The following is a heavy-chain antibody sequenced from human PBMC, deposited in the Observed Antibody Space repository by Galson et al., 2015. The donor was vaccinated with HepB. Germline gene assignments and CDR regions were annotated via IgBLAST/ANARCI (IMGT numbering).Heavy chain of an antibody. V-gene: IGHV3-30*02. Sequence: SLRLSCAASGFTFSNYGIHWVRQAPGKGLEWVSFIRYDGTNEYYADSVKGRFTISRDNAKNTLYLQMNSLRAEDTAVYYCAKVTMIGSYWGQGTLSPSPQ. CDR3: AKVTMIGSY. D-gene: IGHD3-22*01. CDR1: GFTFSNYG. J-gene: IGHJ4*02. CDR2: IRYDGTNE.